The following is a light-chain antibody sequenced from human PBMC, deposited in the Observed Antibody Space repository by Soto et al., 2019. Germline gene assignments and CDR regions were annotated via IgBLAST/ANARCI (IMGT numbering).Light chain of an antibody. CDR2: DVS. CDR1: QSVSSSY. J-gene: IGKJ1*01. V-gene: IGKV3-20*01. Sequence: VMAESPCTLSSSPGERATLSCSASQSVSSSYLAWYQQKPGQAPSLLIYDVSRRATGIPERFSGSGSGTGFTLIISRLEPDDFAVYYCQQYGRSPRPVGQGAKVDIK. CDR3: QQYGRSPRP.